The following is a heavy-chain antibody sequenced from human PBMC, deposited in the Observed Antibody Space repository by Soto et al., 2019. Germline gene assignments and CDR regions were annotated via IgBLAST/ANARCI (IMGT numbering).Heavy chain of an antibody. J-gene: IGHJ4*02. V-gene: IGHV3-30*18. D-gene: IGHD3-22*01. CDR3: AKDLGYDSSGSQGDY. Sequence: QVQLVESGGGVVQPGRSLRLSCAASGFTFSSYGMHWVRQAPGKGLEWVAVISYDGSNKYYADSVKGRFTISRDNSKNTLYLQMNSRRAEDTAVYYCAKDLGYDSSGSQGDYWGQGTLVTVSS. CDR1: GFTFSSYG. CDR2: ISYDGSNK.